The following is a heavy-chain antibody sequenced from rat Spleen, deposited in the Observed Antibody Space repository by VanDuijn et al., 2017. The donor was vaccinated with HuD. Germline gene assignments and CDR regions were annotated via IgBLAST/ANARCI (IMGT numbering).Heavy chain of an antibody. CDR1: GFTFSNFD. CDR3: AKSRFYYYDGGYYCFNY. CDR2: IGPSGDST. Sequence: EVQLVESGGGFVQPGRSLKLSCAASGFTFSNFDMAWVRQAPTKGLEWVASIGPSGDSTYYRDFVKGRFTVSRDNAKGTLFLQMDSLRSEDTATYYCAKSRFYYYDGGYYCFNYWGQGVMVTVSS. V-gene: IGHV5-25*01. D-gene: IGHD1-12*02. J-gene: IGHJ2*01.